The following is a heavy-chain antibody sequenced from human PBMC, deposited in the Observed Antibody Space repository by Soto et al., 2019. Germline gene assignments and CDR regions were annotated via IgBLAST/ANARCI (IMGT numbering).Heavy chain of an antibody. CDR1: GFTFSSYA. Sequence: EVQLLESGGWLVQHGGSLRLSCAASGFTFSSYAMSWVRQAPGKGLEWVSAIGSDGTAIQYADSVKGRFTISKDNSKDTLYSQMNSLRAEDTAVYYCAKPGLTVPGTRYFDRWGQGTLVTVSS. CDR3: AKPGLTVPGTRYFDR. CDR2: IGSDGTAI. J-gene: IGHJ4*02. V-gene: IGHV3-23*05. D-gene: IGHD6-19*01.